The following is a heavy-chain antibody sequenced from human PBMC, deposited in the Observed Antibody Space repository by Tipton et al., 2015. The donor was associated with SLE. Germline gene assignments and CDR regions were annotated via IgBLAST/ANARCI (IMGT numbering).Heavy chain of an antibody. CDR3: ARDDETNSAWYNWLDP. CDR1: GFTFRSYW. CDR2: INNDGSVT. D-gene: IGHD6-19*01. J-gene: IGHJ5*02. Sequence: SLRLSCAASGFTFRSYWMHWVRRAPGKGPDWVSYINNDGSVTRYADSVKGRFTISRDNAKNTLYLQMSSLGVDDTGVYYCARDDETNSAWYNWLDPWGQGTLVTVSS. V-gene: IGHV3-74*01.